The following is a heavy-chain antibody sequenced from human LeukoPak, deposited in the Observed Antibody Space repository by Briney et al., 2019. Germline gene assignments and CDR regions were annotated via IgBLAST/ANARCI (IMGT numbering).Heavy chain of an antibody. CDR1: GGSISSSNW. V-gene: IGHV4-4*02. CDR2: IYHSGST. Sequence: PSETLSLTCAVSGGSISSSNWWSWVRQPPGKGLEWIGEIYHSGSTNYNPSLKSRGTISVDKSKNQFSLKLSSVTAADTAVYYCASKLYGDARTLDYWGQGTLVTVSS. D-gene: IGHD4-17*01. J-gene: IGHJ4*02. CDR3: ASKLYGDARTLDY.